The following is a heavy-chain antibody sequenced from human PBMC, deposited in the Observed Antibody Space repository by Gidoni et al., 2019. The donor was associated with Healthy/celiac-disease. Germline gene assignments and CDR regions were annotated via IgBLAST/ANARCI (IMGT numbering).Heavy chain of an antibody. CDR3: AKAPQGLLYYYGMDV. Sequence: EVQLVESGGGLVQPGGSLRLSCAASGFTFSSYEMNWVRQAPGKGLGWVSYISSSGSTIYYADSVKGRLTISRDNAKNSLYLQMNSLRAEDTAVYYCAKAPQGLLYYYGMDVWGQGTTVTVSS. CDR1: GFTFSSYE. V-gene: IGHV3-48*03. D-gene: IGHD2-8*02. CDR2: ISSSGSTI. J-gene: IGHJ6*02.